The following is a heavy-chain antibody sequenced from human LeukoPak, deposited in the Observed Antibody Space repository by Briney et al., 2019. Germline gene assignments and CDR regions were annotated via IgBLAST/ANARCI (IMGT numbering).Heavy chain of an antibody. V-gene: IGHV1-69*04. CDR2: IIPILGIA. Sequence: GASVKVSCKASGGTFASYAISWVRQAPGQGLEWMGRIIPILGIANYAQKFQGRVTITADKSMSTAYMELSSLRSEDTAVYYCARLMYYYDSSGYYTWYYFDYWGQGTLVTVSS. CDR3: ARLMYYYDSSGYYTWYYFDY. CDR1: GGTFASYA. D-gene: IGHD3-22*01. J-gene: IGHJ4*02.